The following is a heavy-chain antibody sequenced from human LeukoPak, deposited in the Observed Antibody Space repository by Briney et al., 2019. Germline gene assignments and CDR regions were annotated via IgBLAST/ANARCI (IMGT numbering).Heavy chain of an antibody. CDR3: ARVAGYCSPTTCYAFYFNY. CDR1: GGSISSGSYY. D-gene: IGHD2-2*01. V-gene: IGHV4-61*01. CDR2: IYYNGNT. J-gene: IGHJ4*02. Sequence: SETLSLTCTVSGGSISSGSYYWGWIRQPPGKGLEWIGHIYYNGNTNNNPSLKSRVTMSIDTSKTQVSLNLRSVTAADTAVYYCARVAGYCSPTTCYAFYFNYWGPGTLVTVSS.